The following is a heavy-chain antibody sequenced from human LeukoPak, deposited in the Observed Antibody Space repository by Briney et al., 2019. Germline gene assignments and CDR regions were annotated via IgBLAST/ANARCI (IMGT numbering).Heavy chain of an antibody. D-gene: IGHD3-16*01. J-gene: IGHJ4*02. Sequence: ASVKVSCKASGYKFTDDYMHWVRQAPGQGLEFMGWINPDSGFTNYTQKFKGRVTMTRDTSISTAYLEVRSLTSDDTAVYYCAPTAEAYTSWWKVWGQGTLVTVSS. CDR3: APTAEAYTSWWKV. CDR2: INPDSGFT. CDR1: GYKFTDDY. V-gene: IGHV1-2*02.